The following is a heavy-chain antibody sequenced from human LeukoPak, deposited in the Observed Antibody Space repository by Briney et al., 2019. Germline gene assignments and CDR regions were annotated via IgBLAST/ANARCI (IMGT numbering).Heavy chain of an antibody. D-gene: IGHD3-3*01. CDR3: ARDNYDFWSGYFSPDY. Sequence: PSETLSLTCTVSGGSISSSSYYWGWIRQPPGKGLEWIGSIYYSGSTYYNPSLKSRVTISVDTSKNQFSLKLSSVTAADTAVYYCARDNYDFWSGYFSPDYWGQGTLVTVSS. CDR2: IYYSGST. V-gene: IGHV4-39*07. CDR1: GGSISSSSYY. J-gene: IGHJ4*02.